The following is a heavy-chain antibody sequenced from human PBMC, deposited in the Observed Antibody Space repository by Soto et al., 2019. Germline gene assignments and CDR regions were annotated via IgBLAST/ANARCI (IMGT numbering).Heavy chain of an antibody. D-gene: IGHD2-15*01. Sequence: SVKVSCKASGYTFTRYGINCLRQAPGRGLEWMGWINPGNGNTKYSQQFQGRVIIDRDTSASTAYMELSSLGSEDTAVYYCAGDGDCSGGSCSTNYWFDPWGQGTLVTVSS. J-gene: IGHJ5*02. CDR3: AGDGDCSGGSCSTNYWFDP. CDR2: INPGNGNT. V-gene: IGHV1-3*01. CDR1: GYTFTRYG.